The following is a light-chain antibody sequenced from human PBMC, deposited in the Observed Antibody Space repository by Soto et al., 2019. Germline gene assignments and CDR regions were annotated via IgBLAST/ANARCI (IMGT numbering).Light chain of an antibody. CDR1: QSVSGY. J-gene: IGKJ4*01. CDR3: QQRSNWPLT. V-gene: IGKV3-11*02. CDR2: DAS. Sequence: EIVLTQSPATLSLSPRERATLSCRASQSVSGYLAWYQQKPGQAPRLLMYDASNRATGIPARFRGSGSGRDFTLTISNLEPEDFAVYYCQQRSNWPLTFGGGTKVEIK.